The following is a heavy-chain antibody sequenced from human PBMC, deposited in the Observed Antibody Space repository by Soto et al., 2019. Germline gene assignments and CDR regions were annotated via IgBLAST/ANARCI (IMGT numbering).Heavy chain of an antibody. Sequence: GGSLRLSCAASGFTFSSYAMTWVRQAPGKGLEWVSATSGGGGSTFYADSVKGRFTVSRDNSKNTLYLQMNSLRAEDTAVYYCAQASNEGVTRGKGLWSQPNYYYSMDVWGQGTTVTVSS. CDR2: TSGGGGST. D-gene: IGHD2-8*01. J-gene: IGHJ6*02. V-gene: IGHV3-23*01. CDR3: AQASNEGVTRGKGLWSQPNYYYSMDV. CDR1: GFTFSSYA.